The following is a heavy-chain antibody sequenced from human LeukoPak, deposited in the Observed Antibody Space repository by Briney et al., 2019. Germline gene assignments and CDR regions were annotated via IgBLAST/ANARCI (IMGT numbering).Heavy chain of an antibody. Sequence: PGGSLRLSCAASGFTFSSYSMNWVRQAPGKGLEWVSCISNTNSYIYYADSVKGRFTISRDNAKNSLYLQMNSLRAEDTAVYYCARGKAVAGTFSWFDPWGQGTLVTVSS. V-gene: IGHV3-21*01. CDR3: ARGKAVAGTFSWFDP. J-gene: IGHJ5*02. CDR2: ISNTNSYI. CDR1: GFTFSSYS. D-gene: IGHD6-19*01.